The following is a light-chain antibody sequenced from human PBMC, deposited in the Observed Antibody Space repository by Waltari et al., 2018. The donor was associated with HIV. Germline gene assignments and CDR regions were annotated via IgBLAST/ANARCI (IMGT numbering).Light chain of an antibody. Sequence: QSVLTQQPSVSGATGQRVTISCTGSSSNIAAGYDLHWYQQLPGTAPKLLTYGNYNRPSGVPDRFSGSKSGTSASLAITGLQAEDEADYYCQSYDSSLSGWVFGGGTKLTVL. CDR3: QSYDSSLSGWV. CDR2: GNY. J-gene: IGLJ3*02. V-gene: IGLV1-40*01. CDR1: SSNIAAGYD.